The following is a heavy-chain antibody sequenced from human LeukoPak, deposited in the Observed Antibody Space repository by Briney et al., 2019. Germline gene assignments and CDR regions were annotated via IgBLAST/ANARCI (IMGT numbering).Heavy chain of an antibody. CDR2: IYYSGST. Sequence: SETLSLTCTVSGGSINSFYWSWIRQPPGKGLEWIGYIYYSGSTNYNPSLKSRVTISVDTSKNPFSLKLSSVTAADTAVYYCARRAILTCSPYFDFWGQGTLVTVSS. CDR1: GGSINSFY. CDR3: ARRAILTCSPYFDF. D-gene: IGHD3-9*01. V-gene: IGHV4-59*12. J-gene: IGHJ4*02.